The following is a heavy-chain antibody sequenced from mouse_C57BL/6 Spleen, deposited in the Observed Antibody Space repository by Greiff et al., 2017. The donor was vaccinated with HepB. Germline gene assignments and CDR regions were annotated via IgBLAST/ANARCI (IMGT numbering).Heavy chain of an antibody. J-gene: IGHJ3*01. Sequence: VQLQQSGAELVRPGSSVKLSCKASGYTFTSYWMDWVKQRPGQGLEWIGNIYPSDSETHYNQKFKDKATLTVDKSSSTAYMQLSSLTSEDSAVYYCARRDYAPFAYWGQGTLVTVSA. CDR1: GYTFTSYW. V-gene: IGHV1-61*01. CDR2: IYPSDSET. D-gene: IGHD1-1*01. CDR3: ARRDYAPFAY.